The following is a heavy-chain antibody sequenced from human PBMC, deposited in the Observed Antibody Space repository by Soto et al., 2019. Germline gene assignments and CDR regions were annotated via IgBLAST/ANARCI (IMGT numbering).Heavy chain of an antibody. D-gene: IGHD2-15*01. V-gene: IGHV3-48*02. CDR1: AFTFSGYS. Sequence: GGSLRLSCEDSAFTFSGYSMNWVRQAPGKGLEWVSYISSSSSTMHYADSVKGRFTISRDNAKSSVYLQMNSLRDEDTAVYYCARVYCNGRSCHAALDYWGRGILVTVSS. CDR2: ISSSSSTM. CDR3: ARVYCNGRSCHAALDY. J-gene: IGHJ4*02.